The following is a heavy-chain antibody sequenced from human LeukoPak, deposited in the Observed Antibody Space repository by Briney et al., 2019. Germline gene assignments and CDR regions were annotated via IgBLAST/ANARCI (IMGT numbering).Heavy chain of an antibody. CDR2: IYYSGST. CDR3: ARGSYVGPTSGYFDY. V-gene: IGHV4-31*03. J-gene: IGHJ4*02. D-gene: IGHD1-26*01. Sequence: SETLSLTCTVPGGSISSGGYNWSWIRQHPGKGLECIGYIYYSGSTYYNPSLKSRVTISVGTSKNQFSLKLSSVTAADTAVYYCARGSYVGPTSGYFDYWGQGTLVTVSS. CDR1: GGSISSGGYN.